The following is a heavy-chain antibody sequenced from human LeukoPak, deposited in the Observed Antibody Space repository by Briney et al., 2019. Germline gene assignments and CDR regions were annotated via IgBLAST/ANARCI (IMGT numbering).Heavy chain of an antibody. CDR3: ARMGTLTYYDFWSGYRGDAFDI. CDR1: GYSFTSYW. Sequence: GESLKISCKASGYSFTSYWIGWVRQMPGKGLEWMGIINPGDSDIRYSPSFQGQVTISADNSITTAYLQWSGLKASDTAMYYCARMGTLTYYDFWSGYRGDAFDIWGQGTMVTVSS. D-gene: IGHD3-3*01. V-gene: IGHV5-51*01. CDR2: INPGDSDI. J-gene: IGHJ3*02.